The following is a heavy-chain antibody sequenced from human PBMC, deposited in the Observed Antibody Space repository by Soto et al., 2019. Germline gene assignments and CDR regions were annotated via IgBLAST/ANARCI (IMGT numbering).Heavy chain of an antibody. CDR1: GFTFDDYA. J-gene: IGHJ6*02. V-gene: IGHV3-9*01. CDR2: ISWNSGSI. Sequence: SLKISCAASGFTFDDYAMHWVRQAPGKGLEWVSGISWNSGSIGYADSVKGRFTISRDNAKNSLYLQMNSLRAEDTALYYCAKDMSVGYYYYGMDVWGQGTTVTVSS. D-gene: IGHD2-15*01. CDR3: AKDMSVGYYYYGMDV.